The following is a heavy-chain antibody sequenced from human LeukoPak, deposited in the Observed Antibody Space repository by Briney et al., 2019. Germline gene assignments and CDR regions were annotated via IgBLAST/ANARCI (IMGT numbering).Heavy chain of an antibody. CDR2: IYYSGNT. V-gene: IGHV4-39*01. CDR1: GDSISTSNSY. D-gene: IGHD6-13*01. CDR3: ARRGIAAAGRTFDY. J-gene: IGHJ4*02. Sequence: SETLSLTCTVSGDSISTSNSYWGWIRQPPGKGLEWIGSIYYSGNTYYNPSLKSRVTISVDTSKNQFSLKLSSVTAADTAVYYCARRGIAAAGRTFDYWGQGTLVTVSS.